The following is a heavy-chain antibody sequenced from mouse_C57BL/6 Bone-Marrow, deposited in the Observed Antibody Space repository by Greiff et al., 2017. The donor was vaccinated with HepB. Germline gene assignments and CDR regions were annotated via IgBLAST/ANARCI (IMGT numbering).Heavy chain of an antibody. D-gene: IGHD2-1*01. CDR1: GYAFSSSW. CDR3: AVYGNYDY. V-gene: IGHV1-82*01. Sequence: QVQLQHSGPELVKPGASVKISCKASGYAFSSSWMNWVKQRPGKGLEWIGRIYPGDGDTNYNGKFKGKATLTADKSSSTAYMQLSSLTSEDSAVYFCAVYGNYDYWGQGNTLTVSS. J-gene: IGHJ2*01. CDR2: IYPGDGDT.